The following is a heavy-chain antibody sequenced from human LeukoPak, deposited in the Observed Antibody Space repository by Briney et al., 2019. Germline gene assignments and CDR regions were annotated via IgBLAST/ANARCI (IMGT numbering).Heavy chain of an antibody. CDR3: ARSRVVPAAILKSSFWFDP. CDR2: IYYSGST. D-gene: IGHD2-2*02. V-gene: IGHV4-59*12. CDR1: GGSISSYY. J-gene: IGHJ5*02. Sequence: SETLSLTCTVSGGSISSYYWSWIRQPPGKGLEWIGYIYYSGSTNYNPSLKSRVTISVDTSKNQFSLKLSSVTAADTAVYYCARSRVVPAAILKSSFWFDPWGQGTLVTVSS.